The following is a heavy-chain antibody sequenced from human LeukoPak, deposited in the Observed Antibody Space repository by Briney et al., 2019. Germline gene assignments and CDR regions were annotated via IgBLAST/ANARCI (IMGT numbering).Heavy chain of an antibody. CDR2: IYPGDSDT. Sequence: HGESLKISCKGSGYSFTSYWIGWVRQMPGKGLEWMGIIYPGDSDTRYSPSFQGQVTISADKSVSTAYLQWSSLKASDTAMYYCATYYYDSSGYYLPSDYWGQGTLVTVSS. V-gene: IGHV5-51*01. J-gene: IGHJ4*02. CDR3: ATYYYDSSGYYLPSDY. D-gene: IGHD3-22*01. CDR1: GYSFTSYW.